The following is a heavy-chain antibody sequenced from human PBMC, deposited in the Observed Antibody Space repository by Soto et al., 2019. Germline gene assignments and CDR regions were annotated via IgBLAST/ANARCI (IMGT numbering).Heavy chain of an antibody. CDR1: GGSFSGYY. D-gene: IGHD1-26*01. V-gene: IGHV4-34*01. Sequence: QVQLQQWGAGLLKPSETLSLTCAVYGGSFSGYYWSWIRQPPGKGLEWIGEINHSGSTNYNPSLKSRVTISVDTSKNQFSLKLSSVTAADTAVYYCARGNGYSGSYLVDYWGQGTLVTVSS. J-gene: IGHJ4*02. CDR2: INHSGST. CDR3: ARGNGYSGSYLVDY.